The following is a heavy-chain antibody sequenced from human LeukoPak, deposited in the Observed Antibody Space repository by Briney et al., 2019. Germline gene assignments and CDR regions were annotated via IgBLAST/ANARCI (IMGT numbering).Heavy chain of an antibody. D-gene: IGHD3-10*01. CDR2: IKSKTDGGTT. CDR1: GFTFSNAW. CDR3: TTDKVWFGELLYSY. V-gene: IGHV3-15*01. Sequence: GGSLRLSCAASGFTFSNAWMSWVRQAPGKGLEWVGRIKSKTDGGTTDYAAPVKGRFTISRDDSKNTLYLQMNSLKTEDTAVYYCTTDKVWFGELLYSYWGQGTLVAVSS. J-gene: IGHJ4*02.